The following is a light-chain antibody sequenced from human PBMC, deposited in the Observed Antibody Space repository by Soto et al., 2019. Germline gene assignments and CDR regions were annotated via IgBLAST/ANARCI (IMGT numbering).Light chain of an antibody. CDR1: QSVSSS. CDR2: DAS. V-gene: IGKV3-11*01. Sequence: EIVLTQSPATLSLSPGERATLSCRASQSVSSSLVWYQQKPGQAPRLLIYDASNRATGIPARFSGSGSGTDFTLTISSLEPDDFAIYYCQHRTDWLGTFGQGTKLEIK. CDR3: QHRTDWLGT. J-gene: IGKJ2*02.